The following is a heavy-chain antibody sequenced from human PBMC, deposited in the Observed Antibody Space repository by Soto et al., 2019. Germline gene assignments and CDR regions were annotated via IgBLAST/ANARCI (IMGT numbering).Heavy chain of an antibody. D-gene: IGHD6-25*01. CDR3: ARDKGRAAPDNYYYYGMDV. CDR2: IYYSGST. J-gene: IGHJ6*02. Sequence: QVQLQESGPGLVKPSQTLSLTCTVSGGSISSGDYYWSWIRQPPGKGLEWIGYIYYSGSTYYNPSLKSRVTISVDPSKNQFSLKLGSVTAADTAVYYCARDKGRAAPDNYYYYGMDVWGQGTTVTVSS. CDR1: GGSISSGDYY. V-gene: IGHV4-30-4*01.